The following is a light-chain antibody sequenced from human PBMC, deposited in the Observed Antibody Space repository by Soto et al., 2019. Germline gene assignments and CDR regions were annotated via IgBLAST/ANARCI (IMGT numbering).Light chain of an antibody. CDR3: CSYASSSSYG. Sequence: QSVLTQPASVSGSPGQSITISCSGTTSDVGGYNLVSWYQQHTAKAPKLLIYEGTQRPSGVSSRFSGSKSGNTASLTISGLQAEDEADYCCCSYASSSSYGFGTGTKVTVL. J-gene: IGLJ1*01. V-gene: IGLV2-23*01. CDR1: TSDVGGYNL. CDR2: EGT.